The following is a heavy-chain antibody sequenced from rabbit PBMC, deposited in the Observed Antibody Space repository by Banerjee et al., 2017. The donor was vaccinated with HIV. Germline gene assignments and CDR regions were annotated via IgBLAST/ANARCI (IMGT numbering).Heavy chain of an antibody. CDR2: IDAGSGTT. CDR1: GIDFSGYYY. J-gene: IGHJ4*01. D-gene: IGHD7-1*01. V-gene: IGHV1S45*01. CDR3: ARDAGGDGYSNDL. Sequence: QQQLEESGGGLVKPGGTLTLTCKASGIDFSGYYYMCWVRQAPGKGLEWIGCIDAGSGTTYYANWAKGRFTISKTSSTTVTLQMTSLTVADTATYFCARDAGGDGYSNDLWGQGTLVTVS.